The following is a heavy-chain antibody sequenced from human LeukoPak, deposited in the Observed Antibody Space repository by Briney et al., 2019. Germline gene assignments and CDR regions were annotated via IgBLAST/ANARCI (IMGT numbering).Heavy chain of an antibody. CDR2: ISWNSGSI. J-gene: IGHJ3*02. CDR1: GFTFDDYA. CDR3: ATQYYDILRCDAFDI. Sequence: PGGSLRLSCAASGFTFDDYAMHWVRQAPGKGLEWVSGISWNSGSIGYADSVKGRFTISRDNAKNSLYLQMNSLRAEDTALYYCATQYYDILRCDAFDIWGQGTMVTVSS. D-gene: IGHD3-9*01. V-gene: IGHV3-9*01.